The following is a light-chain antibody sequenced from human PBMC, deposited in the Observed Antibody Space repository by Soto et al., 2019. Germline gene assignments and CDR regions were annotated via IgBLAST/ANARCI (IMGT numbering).Light chain of an antibody. J-gene: IGLJ2*01. V-gene: IGLV2-18*02. CDR2: EVS. Sequence: QSALTQPPSVSGSPGQSVTISCTGNSSDVGSYNRVSWYQQPPGTAPKLMIYEVSNRPSGVPDRFSGSKSGNTASLVISGLQAEDEADYYCSSYTSSSTYVVFGGGTKLTVL. CDR3: SSYTSSSTYVV. CDR1: SSDVGSYNR.